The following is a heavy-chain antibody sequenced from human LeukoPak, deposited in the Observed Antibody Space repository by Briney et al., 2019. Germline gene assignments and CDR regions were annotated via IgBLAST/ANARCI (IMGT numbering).Heavy chain of an antibody. Sequence: SQTLPLTCTVSGGSISSGSYYWSWIRQPAGKGLEWIGRIYTSGSTNYNPSLKSRVTISVDTSKNQFSLKLSSVTAADTAVYYCARDHRYCSSTSCFRRGYNWFDPWGQGTLVTVSS. D-gene: IGHD2-2*01. CDR1: GGSISSGSYY. J-gene: IGHJ5*02. CDR3: ARDHRYCSSTSCFRRGYNWFDP. CDR2: IYTSGST. V-gene: IGHV4-61*02.